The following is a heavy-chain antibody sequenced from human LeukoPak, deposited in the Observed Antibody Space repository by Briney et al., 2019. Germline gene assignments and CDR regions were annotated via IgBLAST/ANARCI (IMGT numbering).Heavy chain of an antibody. D-gene: IGHD5-18*01. CDR1: GGTFSSYA. CDR2: IIPIFGTA. J-gene: IGHJ6*03. CDR3: ARSSDDSDALDYYYMDV. V-gene: IGHV1-69*06. Sequence: SVKVSCKAPGGTFSSYAISWVRQAPGQGLEWMGGIIPIFGTANYAQKFQGRVTITADKSTSTAYMELSSLRVEDTAVYYCARSSDDSDALDYYYMDVWGKGITVTVSS.